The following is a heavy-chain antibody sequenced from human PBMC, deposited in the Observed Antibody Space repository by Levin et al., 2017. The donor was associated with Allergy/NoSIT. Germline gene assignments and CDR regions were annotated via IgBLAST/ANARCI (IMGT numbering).Heavy chain of an antibody. CDR3: ARSSPHDYSNYVY. Sequence: SQTLSLTCTVSGGSISSYYWSWIRQPPGKGLEWIGYIYYSGSTNYNPSLKSRVTISVDTSKNQFSLKLSSVTAADTAVYYCARSSPHDYSNYVYWGQGTLVTVSS. D-gene: IGHD4-11*01. CDR1: GGSISSYY. J-gene: IGHJ4*02. V-gene: IGHV4-59*01. CDR2: IYYSGST.